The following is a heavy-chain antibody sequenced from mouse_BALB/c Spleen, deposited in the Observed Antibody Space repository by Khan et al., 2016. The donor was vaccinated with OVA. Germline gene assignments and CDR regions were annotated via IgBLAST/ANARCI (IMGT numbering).Heavy chain of an antibody. V-gene: IGHV10-1*02. CDR3: VRPSYDGYYEWFAY. J-gene: IGHJ3*01. CDR1: GFTFNTFA. Sequence: EVQLVESGGGLMQPKGSLKLSCAASGFTFNTFAMNWVRQAPGKGLEWVARIRSKSNNYATYYADSVKDRLTISRDDSQSMLYLQTNNLKTEDTAMYYCVRPSYDGYYEWFAYWGQGTLVTVSA. CDR2: IRSKSNNYAT. D-gene: IGHD2-3*01.